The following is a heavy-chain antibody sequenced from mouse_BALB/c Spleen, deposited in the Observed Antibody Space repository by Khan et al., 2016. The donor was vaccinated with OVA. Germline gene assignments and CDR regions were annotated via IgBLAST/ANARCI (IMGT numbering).Heavy chain of an antibody. CDR3: VRDGAYHRNDGWFAY. D-gene: IGHD2-14*01. V-gene: IGHV1-4*01. CDR2: INPSNGYT. J-gene: IGHJ3*01. Sequence: QVRLQQSGAELARPGASVKMSCKASGYAFTSYTIHWIKKRPGQGLEWIGYINPSNGYTNYNQKFKDKATLTTDKSSTTAYRQLSSLTSDDSAIYNCVRDGAYHRNDGWFAYWGQGTLVTVSA. CDR1: GYAFTSYT.